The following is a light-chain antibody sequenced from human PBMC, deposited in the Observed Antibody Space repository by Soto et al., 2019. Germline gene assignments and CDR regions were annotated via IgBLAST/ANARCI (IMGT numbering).Light chain of an antibody. V-gene: IGKV3-20*01. Sequence: EIVLTQSPGTLSLSPGERAALSCRASQSVSSDFLAWYQRKPGQAPRLLIYDASNRATGIPARFSGSGSGTDFTLIISRLESEDLAVYYCQEYGNAPPFSFGQGTKVDIK. CDR3: QEYGNAPPFS. J-gene: IGKJ2*03. CDR2: DAS. CDR1: QSVSSDF.